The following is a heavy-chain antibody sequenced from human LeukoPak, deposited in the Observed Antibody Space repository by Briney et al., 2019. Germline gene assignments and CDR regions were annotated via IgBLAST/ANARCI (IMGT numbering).Heavy chain of an antibody. D-gene: IGHD3-9*01. J-gene: IGHJ4*02. V-gene: IGHV1-18*01. CDR2: ISTYNSNT. CDR1: GYTFASYS. CDR3: AGDYDILTGSQHFDY. Sequence: ASVKVSCKASGYTFASYSISWVRQAPGQGLEWMGWISTYNSNTNYAQKLQGRVTMTTDTSTSTAYMELRSLRSDDTAVYYCAGDYDILTGSQHFDYWGQGTLVTVSS.